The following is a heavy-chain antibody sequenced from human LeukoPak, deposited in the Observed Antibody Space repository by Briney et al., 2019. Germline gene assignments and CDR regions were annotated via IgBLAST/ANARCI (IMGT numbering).Heavy chain of an antibody. J-gene: IGHJ3*02. Sequence: GESPKISCQGSGYSFTSYWIGWVRQMPGKGLEWMGIIYPGDSDTRYSPSFQGQVTISADKSISTAYLQWSSLKASDTAMYYCARSYYDSSGYSPAFDIWGQGTMVTVSS. CDR1: GYSFTSYW. CDR2: IYPGDSDT. CDR3: ARSYYDSSGYSPAFDI. D-gene: IGHD3-22*01. V-gene: IGHV5-51*01.